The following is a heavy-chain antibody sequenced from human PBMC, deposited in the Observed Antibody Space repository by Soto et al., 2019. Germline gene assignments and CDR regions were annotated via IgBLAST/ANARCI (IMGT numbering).Heavy chain of an antibody. CDR2: IYYSGST. D-gene: IGHD3-3*01. J-gene: IGHJ6*02. V-gene: IGHV4-30-4*01. CDR3: ARLQDGLGNYDFWSGYLAYYYGMDV. Sequence: SETLSLTCTVSGGSINSGDYYWSWIRQPPGKGLEWIGYIYYSGSTYYNPSLKSRVTISLDTSENQFSLNLISVTAGDTAVYYCARLQDGLGNYDFWSGYLAYYYGMDVWGQGTTVTVSS. CDR1: GGSINSGDYY.